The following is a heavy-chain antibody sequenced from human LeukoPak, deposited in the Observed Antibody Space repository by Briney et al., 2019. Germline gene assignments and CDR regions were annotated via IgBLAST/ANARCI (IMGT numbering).Heavy chain of an antibody. D-gene: IGHD4-17*01. CDR3: AKDRGNGDYVYYYGMDV. J-gene: IGHJ6*02. Sequence: GGSLRLSCAASGFTFSSYAMSWVRQAPGKGLEWVSAISGSGGSTYYADSVKGRFTISRDNSKNTLYLQMNSLRAEDTAVYYCAKDRGNGDYVYYYGMDVWGQGTTVTVSS. CDR1: GFTFSSYA. CDR2: ISGSGGST. V-gene: IGHV3-23*01.